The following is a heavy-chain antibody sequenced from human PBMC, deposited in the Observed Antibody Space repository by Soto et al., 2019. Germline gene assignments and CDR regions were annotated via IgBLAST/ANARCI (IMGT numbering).Heavy chain of an antibody. D-gene: IGHD3-3*01. Sequence: ASVKVSCNASGYTFTSYGISWVRQAPGQGLEWMGWISAYNGNTNYAQKLQGRVTMTTDTSTSTAYMELRSLRSDDTAVYYCARDQVRFLGLSGMDVWGQGTTVTVSS. CDR1: GYTFTSYG. J-gene: IGHJ6*02. CDR2: ISAYNGNT. V-gene: IGHV1-18*04. CDR3: ARDQVRFLGLSGMDV.